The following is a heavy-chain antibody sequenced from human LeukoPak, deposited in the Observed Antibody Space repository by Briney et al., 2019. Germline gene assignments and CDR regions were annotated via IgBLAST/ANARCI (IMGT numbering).Heavy chain of an antibody. CDR3: ARDPSLVGARYYFDY. CDR1: GFTFSSYR. J-gene: IGHJ4*02. D-gene: IGHD1-26*01. Sequence: GGSLRLSCAASGFTFSSYRTNWVRHAPGKGLECVSSISSSSSYILYADSVKGRFTISRDNAKNSLYLQMNSLRAEDTAVYYCARDPSLVGARYYFDYWGQGTLVTVSS. V-gene: IGHV3-21*01. CDR2: ISSSSSYI.